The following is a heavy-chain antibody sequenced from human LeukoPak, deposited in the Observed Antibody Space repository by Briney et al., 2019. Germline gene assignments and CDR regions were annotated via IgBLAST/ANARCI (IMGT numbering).Heavy chain of an antibody. D-gene: IGHD3-10*01. CDR3: AKDKGVYYGSGSYYQSDAFDI. J-gene: IGHJ3*02. CDR2: ISWNSGSI. Sequence: GRSLRLSCAASGFTFDDYAMHWVRQAPGKGLEWVSGISWNSGSIGYAGSVKGRFTISRDNAKNSLYLQMNSLRAEDTALYYCAKDKGVYYGSGSYYQSDAFDIWGQGTMVTVSS. V-gene: IGHV3-9*01. CDR1: GFTFDDYA.